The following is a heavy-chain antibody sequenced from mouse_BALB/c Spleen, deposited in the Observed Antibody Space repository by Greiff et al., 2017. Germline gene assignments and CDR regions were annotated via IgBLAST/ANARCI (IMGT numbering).Heavy chain of an antibody. CDR1: GYTFTEYI. J-gene: IGHJ4*01. CDR3: ARHGAYYRYDDYAMDY. Sequence: QVQLQQSGAELAKPGASVKLSCKASGYTFTEYIIHWVKQRSGQGLEWIGWFYPGSGSIKYNEKFKDKATLTADKSSSTVYMELSRLTSEDSAVYFCARHGAYYRYDDYAMDYWGQGTSVTVSS. V-gene: IGHV1-62-2*01. D-gene: IGHD2-14*01. CDR2: FYPGSGSI.